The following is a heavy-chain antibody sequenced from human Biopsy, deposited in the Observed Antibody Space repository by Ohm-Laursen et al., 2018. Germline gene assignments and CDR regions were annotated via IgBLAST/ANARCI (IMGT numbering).Heavy chain of an antibody. CDR2: ISSGGTTI. CDR3: ARDTRWSPYHMDV. J-gene: IGHJ6*02. Sequence: SLRLSCAASGFPFSDYYMRWIRQAPGKGLEWVSYISSGGTTIYYADSVKGRFTISRDNAKNSLYLQMNSLRADDTAVYYCARDTRWSPYHMDVWGQGTTVIVSS. CDR1: GFPFSDYY. D-gene: IGHD4-23*01. V-gene: IGHV3-11*01.